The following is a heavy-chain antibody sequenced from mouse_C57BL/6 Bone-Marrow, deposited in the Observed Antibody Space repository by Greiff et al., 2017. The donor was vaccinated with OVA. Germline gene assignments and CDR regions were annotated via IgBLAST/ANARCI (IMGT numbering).Heavy chain of an antibody. CDR2: ISNGGGST. CDR1: GFTFSDYY. CDR3: ARDDGYYLDY. D-gene: IGHD2-3*01. Sequence: EVMLVESGGGLVQPGGSLKLSCAASGFTFSDYYMYWVRQTPEKRLEWVAYISNGGGSTYYPDTVKGRFTISRDNAKNTLYLQMSRLKSEDTAMYYCARDDGYYLDYWGQGTSVTVSS. V-gene: IGHV5-12*01. J-gene: IGHJ4*01.